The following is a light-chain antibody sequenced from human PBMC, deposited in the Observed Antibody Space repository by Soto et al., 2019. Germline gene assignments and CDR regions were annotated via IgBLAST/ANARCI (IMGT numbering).Light chain of an antibody. CDR3: QQYNNYSPWT. CDR1: QSINNC. V-gene: IGKV1-5*03. J-gene: IGKJ1*01. Sequence: EIEMTQSPSSLSVSLGDRVTIPCRASQSINNCLAWYQQKPGKAPTLLIYGASIITTGVPARFSGSESGTEFTLTISTLQSEDFATYYCQQYNNYSPWTFGQGTKVDIK. CDR2: GAS.